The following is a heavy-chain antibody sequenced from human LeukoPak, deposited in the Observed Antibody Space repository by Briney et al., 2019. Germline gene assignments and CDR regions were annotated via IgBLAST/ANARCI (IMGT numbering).Heavy chain of an antibody. CDR2: IQFDGSYK. J-gene: IGHJ4*02. V-gene: IGHV3-30*02. Sequence: GGSLRLSCAASGFTFGSSAMHWVRQAPGKGLECVAFIQFDGSYKHYSDSVKGRFTISRDNSKNTLYLEMNSLRPEDTAVYYCATHCSSTACHRDYWGQGTLVTVSS. CDR3: ATHCSSTACHRDY. D-gene: IGHD2-2*01. CDR1: GFTFGSSA.